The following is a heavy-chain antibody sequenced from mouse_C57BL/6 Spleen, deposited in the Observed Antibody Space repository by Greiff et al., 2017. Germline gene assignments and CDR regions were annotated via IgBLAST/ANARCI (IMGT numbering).Heavy chain of an antibody. CDR3: ARGGTTVPPYWYFDV. CDR2: IYPGDGDT. V-gene: IGHV1-82*01. Sequence: QVHVKQSGPELVKPGASVKISCKASGYAFSSSWMNWVKQRPGKGLEWIGRIYPGDGDTNYNGKFKGKATLTADKSSSTAYMQLSSLTSEDSAVYFCARGGTTVPPYWYFDVWGTGTTVTVSS. J-gene: IGHJ1*03. D-gene: IGHD1-1*01. CDR1: GYAFSSSW.